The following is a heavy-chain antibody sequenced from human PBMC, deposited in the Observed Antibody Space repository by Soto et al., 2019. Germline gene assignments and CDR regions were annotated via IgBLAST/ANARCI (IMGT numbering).Heavy chain of an antibody. V-gene: IGHV3-73*01. CDR2: IRSKGHNYAT. Sequence: EVRLVESGGDSVQPGGSLKLSCAASGFSLGDSAVHWVRLASGKGLEWIGRIRSKGHNYATTYAASVKGRFTMSRDDSKNTAFLQMNRLQTEDTAVYSCTIHAGGEVEHSYYYYYMDVWGKGTAVTVSS. CDR3: TIHAGGEVEHSYYYYYMDV. D-gene: IGHD2-21*01. CDR1: GFSLGDSA. J-gene: IGHJ6*03.